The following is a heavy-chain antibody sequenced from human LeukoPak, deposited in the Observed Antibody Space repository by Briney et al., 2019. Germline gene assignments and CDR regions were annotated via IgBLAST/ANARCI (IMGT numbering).Heavy chain of an antibody. CDR2: IYYSGST. CDR3: ASSPDWFDY. J-gene: IGHJ4*02. D-gene: IGHD3-9*01. V-gene: IGHV4-39*07. CDR1: GGSISSSSYY. Sequence: SETLSLTCTVSGGSISSSSYYWGWIRQPPGKGLEWIGSIYYSGSTYYNPSLKSRVTISVDTSKNQFSLKLSSVTAADTAVYYCASSPDWFDYWGQGTLVTVSS.